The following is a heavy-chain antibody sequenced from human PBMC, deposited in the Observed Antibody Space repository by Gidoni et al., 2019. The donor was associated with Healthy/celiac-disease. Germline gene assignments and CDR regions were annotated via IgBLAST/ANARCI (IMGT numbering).Heavy chain of an antibody. V-gene: IGHV3-21*01. CDR2: ISSSSSYI. D-gene: IGHD5-12*01. CDR1: GFTFSSYS. Sequence: EVQLVESGGGLVKPGGSLRLSCAASGFTFSSYSMNWVRQAPGKGLEWLSSISSSSSYIYYADSVKGRFTISRDNAKNALYLQMNSLRAEDTAVYYCASRGTGYSGYDLNSNDAFDIWGQGTMVTVSS. CDR3: ASRGTGYSGYDLNSNDAFDI. J-gene: IGHJ3*02.